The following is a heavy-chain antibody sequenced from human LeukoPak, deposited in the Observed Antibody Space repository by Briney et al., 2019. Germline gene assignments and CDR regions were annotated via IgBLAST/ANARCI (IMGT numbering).Heavy chain of an antibody. D-gene: IGHD6-13*01. CDR1: GDSVSSNSAA. Sequence: SQTLSLTCAISGDSVSSNSAAWNWIRQSPSRGLEWLGRTYYRSKWYNDYAVSVKSRITINPDTSKNQFSLQLNSVTPEDTAVYYCARAPNSYSSSWYGAWAFDIWGQGTMVTVSS. V-gene: IGHV6-1*01. CDR3: ARAPNSYSSSWYGAWAFDI. J-gene: IGHJ3*02. CDR2: TYYRSKWYN.